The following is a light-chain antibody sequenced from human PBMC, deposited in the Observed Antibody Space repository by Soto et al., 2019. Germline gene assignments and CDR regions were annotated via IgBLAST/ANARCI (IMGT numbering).Light chain of an antibody. Sequence: QSALTQPASVSGSPGQSITISCTGTSSDVGGYNYVSWYQQHPGKAPKLIIFDVTHRPSGVSNRFSGSKSGNTASLTISGLQAEDEADYYCSSYTSSSTSFVFGTGTKLTVL. CDR3: SSYTSSSTSFV. CDR2: DVT. J-gene: IGLJ1*01. V-gene: IGLV2-14*03. CDR1: SSDVGGYNY.